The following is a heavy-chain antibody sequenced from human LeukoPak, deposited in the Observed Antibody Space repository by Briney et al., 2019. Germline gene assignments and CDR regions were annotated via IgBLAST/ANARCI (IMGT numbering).Heavy chain of an antibody. CDR1: GGSFSGYY. CDR2: ITHRGST. D-gene: IGHD5-12*01. J-gene: IGHJ5*02. Sequence: SETLSLTCTVYGGSFSGYYWTWVRQPPGKGLEWIGEITHRGSTNYNPSLRSRVTISVDTSKNQFSLKVRSVTAADTAVYYCARYDIVTTNYFDPWGQGTLVTVSS. V-gene: IGHV4-34*01. CDR3: ARYDIVTTNYFDP.